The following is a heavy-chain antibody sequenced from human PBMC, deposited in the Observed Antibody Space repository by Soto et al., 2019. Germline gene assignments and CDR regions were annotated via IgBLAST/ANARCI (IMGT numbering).Heavy chain of an antibody. V-gene: IGHV2-5*02. CDR2: IYWDDDK. CDR3: ARPNCSGGSCPFDY. Sequence: QITLKESGPTVVNPTQTLTLTCTISGFSLSTSGVGVGWIREPPGKALEWLALIYWDDDKRYSPSLKSRLTITKDTSKNQVVLTMTNMDPVDTATYYCARPNCSGGSCPFDYWGQGTLVTVSS. D-gene: IGHD2-15*01. J-gene: IGHJ4*02. CDR1: GFSLSTSGVG.